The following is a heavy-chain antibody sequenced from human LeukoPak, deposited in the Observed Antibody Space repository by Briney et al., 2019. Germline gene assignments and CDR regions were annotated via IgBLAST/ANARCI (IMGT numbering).Heavy chain of an antibody. CDR3: AKAGGSGWFRNAFDI. Sequence: GGSLRLSCAASGFTFSSYWMSWVRQAPGKGLEWVANIKQDGSEKYYVDSVKGRFTISRDNAKNSLYLQMNSLRAEDTAVYYCAKAGGSGWFRNAFDIWGQGTMVTVSS. CDR1: GFTFSSYW. D-gene: IGHD6-19*01. V-gene: IGHV3-7*03. J-gene: IGHJ3*02. CDR2: IKQDGSEK.